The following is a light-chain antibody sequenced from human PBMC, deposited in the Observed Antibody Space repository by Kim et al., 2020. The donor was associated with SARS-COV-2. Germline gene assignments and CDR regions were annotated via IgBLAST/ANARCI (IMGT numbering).Light chain of an antibody. CDR1: SSDVGNYTY. CDR3: CSYAGIYTYV. J-gene: IGLJ1*01. CDR2: DGS. Sequence: GHSVTISCTGTSSDVGNYTYVSWYQQHPGKAPKLIISDGSKRPSGVPDRFSGSKSGNTASLIISGLQAEDEADYYCCSYAGIYTYVFGTGTKVTVL. V-gene: IGLV2-11*01.